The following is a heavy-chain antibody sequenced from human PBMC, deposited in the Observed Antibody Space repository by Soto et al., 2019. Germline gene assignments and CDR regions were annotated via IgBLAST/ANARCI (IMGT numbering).Heavy chain of an antibody. CDR3: AKGWRLASMLRRIAVAGYFDY. CDR1: GFTFSSYV. V-gene: IGHV3-23*01. D-gene: IGHD6-19*01. CDR2: ISGSGGST. J-gene: IGHJ4*02. Sequence: EVQLLESGGGLVQPGGSLRLSCAASGFTFSSYVMSWVRQAPGKGLEWVSAISGSGGSTYYADSVKGRFTISRDNSKNTLYLQMNSLRAEDTAVYYCAKGWRLASMLRRIAVAGYFDYWGQGTLVTVSS.